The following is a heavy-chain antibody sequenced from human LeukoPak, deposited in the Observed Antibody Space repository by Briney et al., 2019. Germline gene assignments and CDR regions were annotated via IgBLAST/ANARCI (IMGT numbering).Heavy chain of an antibody. J-gene: IGHJ4*02. CDR1: GFTFNSTL. Sequence: GALRLSCAASGFTFNSTLISWVRQASGKGLEWVAVTVGGGDGTYYADSVKGRFTISRDNSNNTLYLQMNSLRAEDTAVYYCAKLTTSWGQGTLVTVSS. D-gene: IGHD4-11*01. CDR3: AKLTTS. CDR2: TVGGGDGT. V-gene: IGHV3-23*01.